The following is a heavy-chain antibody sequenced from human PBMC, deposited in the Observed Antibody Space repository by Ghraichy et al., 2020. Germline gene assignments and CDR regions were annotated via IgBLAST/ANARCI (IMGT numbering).Heavy chain of an antibody. D-gene: IGHD6-13*01. CDR1: GYTFTSYD. V-gene: IGHV1-8*01. J-gene: IGHJ4*02. CDR2: MNPNSGNT. CDR3: ARGVRIAAAGTGVGY. Sequence: ASVKVSCKASGYTFTSYDINWVRQATGQGLEWMGWMNPNSGNTGYAQKFQDRVTMTRNTSISTAYMELSSLRSEDTAVYYCARGVRIAAAGTGVGYWGQGTLVTVSS.